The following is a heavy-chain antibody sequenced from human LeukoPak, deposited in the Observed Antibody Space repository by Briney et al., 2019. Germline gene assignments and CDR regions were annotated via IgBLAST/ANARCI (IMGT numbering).Heavy chain of an antibody. CDR1: GGSTSSHF. CDR3: ARDDYGVFDAFDV. Sequence: SETLSLTCTVSGGSTSSHFWTWIRQPPGKGLEWLGYVYNSGSTNYNPSLQSRVTMTLDASKSQFYLRLTSVTAADTAVYFRARDDYGVFDAFDVWGQGTVVTVSS. CDR2: VYNSGST. V-gene: IGHV4-59*08. J-gene: IGHJ3*01. D-gene: IGHD3-16*01.